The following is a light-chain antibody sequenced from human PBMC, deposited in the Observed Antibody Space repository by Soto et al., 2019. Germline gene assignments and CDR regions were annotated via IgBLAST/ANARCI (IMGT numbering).Light chain of an antibody. CDR1: SSDVGDYNL. V-gene: IGLV2-23*01. CDR2: EGS. J-gene: IGLJ1*01. Sequence: QSALTQPASVSGSPGQSITISCTGTSSDVGDYNLVSYYQQHPGKAPKFMIYEGSRRPSGVSNRFSGSKSGNTASLTISGLQAEDEADYFCCSYAGSYVFGSGTKLTVL. CDR3: CSYAGSYV.